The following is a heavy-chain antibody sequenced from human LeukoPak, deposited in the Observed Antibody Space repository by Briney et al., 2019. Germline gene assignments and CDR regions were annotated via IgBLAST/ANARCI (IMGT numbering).Heavy chain of an antibody. Sequence: SETLSLTCTVSGGSISSYYWSWIRQPPGKGLEWIGYIYYSGSTNYNPSLKSRVTISVDTSKNQFSLKLSSVTAADTAVYYCARDHPWFGEWASTNYGMDVWGQGTTVTVSS. D-gene: IGHD3-10*01. CDR3: ARDHPWFGEWASTNYGMDV. J-gene: IGHJ6*02. V-gene: IGHV4-59*01. CDR2: IYYSGST. CDR1: GGSISSYY.